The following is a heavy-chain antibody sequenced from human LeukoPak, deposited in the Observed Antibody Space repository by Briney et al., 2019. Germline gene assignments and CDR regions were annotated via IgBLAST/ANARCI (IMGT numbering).Heavy chain of an antibody. D-gene: IGHD6-25*01. J-gene: IGHJ4*02. CDR2: ISSSSSPI. CDR1: GFTFSSFS. CDR3: ARGRGGYFDY. V-gene: IGHV3-48*02. Sequence: PGGSLRLSCAASGFTFSSFSMNWVRQAPGKGLEWVSYISSSSSPIYYADSVRGRFTISRDNGKNSLYLQMYSLRDEDTAVYYCARGRGGYFDYWGQGTLATVSS.